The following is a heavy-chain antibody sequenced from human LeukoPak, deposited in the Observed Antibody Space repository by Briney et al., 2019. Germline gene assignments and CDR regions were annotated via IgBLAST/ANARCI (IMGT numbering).Heavy chain of an antibody. Sequence: EPSETLSLTCAVYGGSFSGYYWSWIRQPPGKGLEWIGEINHSGSTNYNPSLKSRVTISVDTSKNQFSLKLSSVTAADTAVYFCARFPSHYDYVWGSYRYVYWGQGALVTVSS. CDR3: ARFPSHYDYVWGSYRYVY. D-gene: IGHD3-16*02. V-gene: IGHV4-34*01. CDR2: INHSGST. J-gene: IGHJ4*02. CDR1: GGSFSGYY.